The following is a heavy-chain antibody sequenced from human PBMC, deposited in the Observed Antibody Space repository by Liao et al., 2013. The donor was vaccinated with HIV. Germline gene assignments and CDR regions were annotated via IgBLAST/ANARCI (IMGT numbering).Heavy chain of an antibody. CDR2: IYTSGST. D-gene: IGHD3-10*01. CDR1: GGSISSSY. Sequence: QVHLQESGPGLVKPSETLSLTCTVSGGSISSSYWSWIRQPAGKELEWIGRIYTSGSTNYNPSLKSRVSMSVDTSKNQFSLNMSSVTAADTAVYYCAREATKWFGDRDHYYYYMDVWGKGTTVTVSS. V-gene: IGHV4-4*07. CDR3: AREATKWFGDRDHYYYYMDV. J-gene: IGHJ6*03.